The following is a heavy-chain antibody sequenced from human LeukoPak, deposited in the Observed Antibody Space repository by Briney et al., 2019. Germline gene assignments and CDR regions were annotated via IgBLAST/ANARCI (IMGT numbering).Heavy chain of an antibody. D-gene: IGHD4-17*01. V-gene: IGHV4-59*01. Sequence: SETLSLTCTVSGGSISSYYWSWIRQPPGKGLEWIGYIYYSGSTNYNPSLMSRVTISVDTSKNQFSLKLSSVTAADTAVYYCARGDGDYDYYYYYGMDVWGKGTTVTVSS. CDR1: GGSISSYY. J-gene: IGHJ6*04. CDR3: ARGDGDYDYYYYYGMDV. CDR2: IYYSGST.